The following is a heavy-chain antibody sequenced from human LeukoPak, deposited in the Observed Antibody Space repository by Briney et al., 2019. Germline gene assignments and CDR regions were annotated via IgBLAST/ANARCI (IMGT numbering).Heavy chain of an antibody. Sequence: ASLKVSCQDSGYTFTHYYIHCVRQAPGQGLEWVGVINHKSGGTNYVQKYQCRVTMTRDTSLSTTYMELSRLRSDDTAVYYCARAPGVWNAFDIWGQGTVVSLSS. V-gene: IGHV1-2*02. D-gene: IGHD3-3*01. J-gene: IGHJ3*02. CDR1: GYTFTHYY. CDR2: INHKSGGT. CDR3: ARAPGVWNAFDI.